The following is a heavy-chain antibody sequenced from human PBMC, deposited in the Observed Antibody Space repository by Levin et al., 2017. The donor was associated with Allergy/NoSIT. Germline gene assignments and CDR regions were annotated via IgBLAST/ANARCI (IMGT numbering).Heavy chain of an antibody. CDR3: ARGGVWWLPRDY. Sequence: NPSETLSLTCTVSGGSITNYYWSWIRQPPGKGLEWIGYIFYSGSTNYNPSLESRVTISVDTSKNQFSLRLSSVTAADTAIYYCARGGVWWLPRDYWGQGILVTVSS. CDR1: GGSITNYY. V-gene: IGHV4-59*01. CDR2: IFYSGST. J-gene: IGHJ4*02. D-gene: IGHD2-15*01.